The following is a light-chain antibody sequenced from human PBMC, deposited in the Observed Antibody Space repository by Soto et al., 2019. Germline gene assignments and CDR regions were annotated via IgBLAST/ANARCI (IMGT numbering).Light chain of an antibody. CDR3: QKHDGVPL. J-gene: IGKJ3*01. Sequence: DIQLTQSPSSLSASVGDRVTITCQASEDISNHLNWYEQKPGKAPNLLIYDASDLETGVPSRFSGGGSGTFFSFTINSLQPEEIATYYCQKHDGVPLFGPGTKVEIK. V-gene: IGKV1-33*01. CDR2: DAS. CDR1: EDISNH.